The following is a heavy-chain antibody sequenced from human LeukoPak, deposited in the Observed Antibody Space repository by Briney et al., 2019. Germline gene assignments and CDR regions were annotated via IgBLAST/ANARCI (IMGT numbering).Heavy chain of an antibody. CDR2: IYYSGST. V-gene: IGHV4-31*03. J-gene: IGHJ5*02. CDR1: GGSISSGGYY. Sequence: SETLSLTCTVSGGSISSGGYYWSWIRQHPGKGLEWIGYIYYSGSTYYNPSLKSRVTISVDTSKNQFSLKLSSVTAADTAVYYCARHRAPLSPWWFDPWGQGTLVTVSS. D-gene: IGHD2-15*01. CDR3: ARHRAPLSPWWFDP.